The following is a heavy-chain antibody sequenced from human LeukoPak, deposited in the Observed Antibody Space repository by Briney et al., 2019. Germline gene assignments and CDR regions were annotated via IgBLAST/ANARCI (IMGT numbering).Heavy chain of an antibody. CDR1: GYTFSGYY. CDR3: TRVRSVVSSGDGLDV. Sequence: ASVKVSCKASGYTFSGYYIHWVRQAPGQGLEWMGWINPNSGFTEYAQRFQGRVTMTSDPSVSTVYMELSSLGSDDTAVYYCTRVRSVVSSGDGLDVWGQGTLVTVSS. CDR2: INPNSGFT. J-gene: IGHJ6*02. V-gene: IGHV1-2*02. D-gene: IGHD6-19*01.